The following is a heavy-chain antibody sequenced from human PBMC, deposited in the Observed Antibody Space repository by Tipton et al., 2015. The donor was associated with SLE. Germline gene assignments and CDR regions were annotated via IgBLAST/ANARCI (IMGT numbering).Heavy chain of an antibody. D-gene: IGHD3-22*01. V-gene: IGHV4-59*01. CDR1: GGSISSYY. Sequence: TLSLTCTVSGGSISSYYWSWIRQPPGKGLEWIGYIFYTGSTGYNPSLKSRVTISVDTSKNQFSLKLSSVTAADTAVYYCARVATMTYPRDAFDVWGQGTLVTVSS. CDR3: ARVATMTYPRDAFDV. CDR2: IFYTGST. J-gene: IGHJ3*01.